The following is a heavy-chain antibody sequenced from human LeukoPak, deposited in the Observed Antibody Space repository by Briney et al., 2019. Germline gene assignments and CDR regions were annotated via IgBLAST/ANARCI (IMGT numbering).Heavy chain of an antibody. V-gene: IGHV3-30*02. CDR3: AKDRGSWSYGGFDY. CDR2: IGYDGTKT. J-gene: IGHJ4*02. CDR1: GFTFRTYG. Sequence: GGSLRLSCASLGFTFRTYGMHWVRQAPGKGLEWVTFIGYDGTKTDYIDSVKGRFTISRDNSKNTLYLQMNSLRIEDTAVYYCAKDRGSWSYGGFDYWGQGILVTVSS. D-gene: IGHD1-26*01.